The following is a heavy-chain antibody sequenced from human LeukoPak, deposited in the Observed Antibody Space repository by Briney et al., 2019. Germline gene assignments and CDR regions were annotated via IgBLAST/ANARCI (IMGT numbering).Heavy chain of an antibody. V-gene: IGHV3-48*04. J-gene: IGHJ6*02. CDR1: GFIFSSYS. CDR3: ARASGYSSGWYDSDYGMDV. Sequence: PGGSLRLSCAASGFIFSSYSMNWVRQAPGKGLEWVSYISSSSSTIYYADSVKGRFTISRDNAKNSLYLQMNSLRAEDTAVYYCARASGYSSGWYDSDYGMDVWGQGTTVTVSS. CDR2: ISSSSSTI. D-gene: IGHD6-19*01.